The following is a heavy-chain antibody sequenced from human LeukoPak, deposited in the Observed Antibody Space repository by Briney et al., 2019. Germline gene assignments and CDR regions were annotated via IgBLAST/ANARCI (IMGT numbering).Heavy chain of an antibody. CDR3: ARDQESDSSFDC. CDR1: GYTFTSYG. D-gene: IGHD2-15*01. J-gene: IGHJ4*02. Sequence: ASVKVSCKASGYTFTSYGISWVRQAPGQGLEWTGWISAYNGNTNYAQKLQGRVTMTTDTSTSTAYMELRSLRSDDTAVYYCARDQESDSSFDCWGQGTLVTVSS. CDR2: ISAYNGNT. V-gene: IGHV1-18*04.